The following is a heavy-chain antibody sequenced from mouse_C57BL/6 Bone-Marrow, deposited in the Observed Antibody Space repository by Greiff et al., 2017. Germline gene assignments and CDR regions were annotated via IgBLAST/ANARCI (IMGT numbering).Heavy chain of an antibody. CDR3: TRGGFITTVVEGFAY. D-gene: IGHD1-1*01. J-gene: IGHJ3*01. CDR2: IYPGNSDT. V-gene: IGHV1-5*01. Sequence: EVQLQQSGTVLARPGASVKMSCKTSGYTFTSYWMHWVKQRPGQGLEWIGAIYPGNSDTSYNQKFKGKAKLTAVTSASTAYMALSSLTNEDSAVYYWTRGGFITTVVEGFAYWGQGTLVTGSA. CDR1: GYTFTSYW.